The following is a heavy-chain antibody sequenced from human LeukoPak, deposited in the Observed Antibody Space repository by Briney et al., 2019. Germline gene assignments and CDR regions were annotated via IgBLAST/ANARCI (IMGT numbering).Heavy chain of an antibody. J-gene: IGHJ4*02. D-gene: IGHD3-22*01. CDR2: ISSSSSYI. CDR3: ARDNAMIVAADFDY. CDR1: GFTFSSYS. V-gene: IGHV3-21*01. Sequence: GGSLRLSCAASGFTFSSYSMNWVRQAPGKGLEWVSSISSSSSYIYYADSVKGRFTISRDNAKNSLYLQMSSLRAEDTAVYYCARDNAMIVAADFDYWGQGTLVTVSS.